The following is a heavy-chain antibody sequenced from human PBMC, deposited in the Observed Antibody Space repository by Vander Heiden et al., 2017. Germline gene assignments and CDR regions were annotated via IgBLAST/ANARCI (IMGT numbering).Heavy chain of an antibody. CDR2: ISSSGSRV. Sequence: EVQLVESGGGLVQPGGSLRLSREGSGFSFSGYSMNCGRQAPGKGLEWISYISSSGSRVNNADSVKGRFTISRDNAKNSLYLQMNSLRDDDTAVYYCASRYCSGGSCYRLDAFDIWGQGTMVTVSP. D-gene: IGHD2-15*01. V-gene: IGHV3-48*02. CDR3: ASRYCSGGSCYRLDAFDI. CDR1: GFSFSGYS. J-gene: IGHJ3*02.